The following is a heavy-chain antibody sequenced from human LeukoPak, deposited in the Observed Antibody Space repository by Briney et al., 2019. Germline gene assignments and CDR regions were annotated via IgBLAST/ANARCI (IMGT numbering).Heavy chain of an antibody. Sequence: GGSLRLSCAASGFTFSSYSMNWVRQAPGKGLEWVSSISSSSSYIYYADSVKGRFTISRDNAKNTLYLQMNSLRAEDTAVYYCARANYYGSGSYIFFDYWGQGTLVTVSS. CDR2: ISSSSSYI. V-gene: IGHV3-21*01. CDR3: ARANYYGSGSYIFFDY. J-gene: IGHJ4*02. CDR1: GFTFSSYS. D-gene: IGHD3-10*01.